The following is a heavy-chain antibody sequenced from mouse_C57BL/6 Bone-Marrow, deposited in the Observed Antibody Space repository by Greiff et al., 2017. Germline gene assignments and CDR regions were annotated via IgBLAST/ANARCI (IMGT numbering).Heavy chain of an antibody. CDR2: IYPSDSET. D-gene: IGHD2-2*01. J-gene: IGHJ1*03. CDR3: ARRGSSVNGYFDV. CDR1: GYTFTSYW. V-gene: IGHV1-61*01. Sequence: QVQLKQPGAELVRPGSSVKLSCKASGYTFTSYWMDWVKQRPGQGLEWIGNIYPSDSETHYNQKFKDKATLTVDKSSSTAYMQLSSLTSEDSAVYYCARRGSSVNGYFDVWGTGTTVTVSS.